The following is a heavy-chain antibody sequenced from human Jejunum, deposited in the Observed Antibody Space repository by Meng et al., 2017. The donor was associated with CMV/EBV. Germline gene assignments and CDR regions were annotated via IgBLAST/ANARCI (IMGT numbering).Heavy chain of an antibody. Sequence: SCAGSEFTINNYEMNWVRQAPGKGLEWVANIKQDGSEKYYVDSVKGRFTISRDKAKNSLFLQMNSLRAEDTAMYYCARNARGSGYWGQGTLVTVSS. CDR3: ARNARGSGY. CDR1: EFTINNYE. J-gene: IGHJ4*02. D-gene: IGHD3-10*01. V-gene: IGHV3-7*01. CDR2: IKQDGSEK.